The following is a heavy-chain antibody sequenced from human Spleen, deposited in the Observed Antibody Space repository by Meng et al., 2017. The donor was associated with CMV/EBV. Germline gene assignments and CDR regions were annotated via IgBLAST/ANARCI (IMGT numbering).Heavy chain of an antibody. J-gene: IGHJ4*02. CDR3: ARGQMSDFDYIRGFDC. CDR2: INPSSGGT. D-gene: IGHD5-12*01. V-gene: IGHV1-2*02. CDR1: GYTFSGYY. Sequence: ASVKVSCKTSGYTFSGYYIHWVRQAPGQGLEWMGWINPSSGGTNYVPRFQGRVTMTRETSITTAYMELSRLRSDDTAVYYCARGQMSDFDYIRGFDCWGQGTEVTVSS.